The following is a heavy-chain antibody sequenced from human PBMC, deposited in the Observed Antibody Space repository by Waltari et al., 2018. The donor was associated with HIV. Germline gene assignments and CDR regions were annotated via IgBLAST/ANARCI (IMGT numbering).Heavy chain of an antibody. CDR1: GFTCSNYL. Sequence: QVHLVESGGGVVQPGGSLRLSCAASGFTCSNYLMNWVRPAPGKGLEWVTFIHYEGNNKNYADSVKGRFTVSRDNSKKTLYLQMNSLRHEDTALYYCARGGLAITPAGTRLYTGMDVWGQGTTVTVSS. CDR2: IHYEGNNK. J-gene: IGHJ6*02. CDR3: ARGGLAITPAGTRLYTGMDV. V-gene: IGHV3-30*02. D-gene: IGHD6-13*01.